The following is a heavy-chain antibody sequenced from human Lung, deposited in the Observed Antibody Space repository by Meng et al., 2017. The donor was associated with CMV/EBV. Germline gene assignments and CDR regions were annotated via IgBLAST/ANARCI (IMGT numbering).Heavy chain of an antibody. CDR1: GGASSSSTW. CDR3: ARDPYATGWAG. Sequence: QLQESGPGVVKPSGTRSLTFAVAGGASSSSTWWSWVRQPPGKGLEWIGEIYHSGGTNYNPSLRGRVTISLDKSKNQFSLTLRSVTAADTAVYYCARDPYATGWAGWGQGTLVTVSS. V-gene: IGHV4-4*02. CDR2: IYHSGGT. D-gene: IGHD6-19*01. J-gene: IGHJ4*02.